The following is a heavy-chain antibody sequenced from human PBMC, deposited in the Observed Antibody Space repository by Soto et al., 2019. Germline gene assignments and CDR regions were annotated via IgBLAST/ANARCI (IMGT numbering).Heavy chain of an antibody. D-gene: IGHD6-19*01. V-gene: IGHV5-51*01. CDR2: IFPADSDA. Sequence: GESLNISCKASGYKFTSNWIGWVRQMPGKALEWMGIIFPADSDARYSPSFEGQVTISVDTSITTVYLEWSSLKASDTALYYCARPRDLYSGLNVFDFWGQGTMVTVSS. CDR3: ARPRDLYSGLNVFDF. J-gene: IGHJ4*03. CDR1: GYKFTSNW.